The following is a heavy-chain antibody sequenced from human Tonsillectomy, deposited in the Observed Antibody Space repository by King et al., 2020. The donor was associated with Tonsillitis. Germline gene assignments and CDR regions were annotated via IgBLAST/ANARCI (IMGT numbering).Heavy chain of an antibody. J-gene: IGHJ3*02. CDR3: ARVVWFGGIYAFDI. CDR2: IYSSGST. Sequence: QLQESGPGLMKPSETLSLTCTVSGGSISNYYWSWLRQPAGKGLEWIGRIYSSGSTIYNPSLKSRVTMSVDTSKNKFSLKLSSVTAADTAVYYCARVVWFGGIYAFDIWGQGTLVTVSS. D-gene: IGHD3-10*01. CDR1: GGSISNYY. V-gene: IGHV4-4*07.